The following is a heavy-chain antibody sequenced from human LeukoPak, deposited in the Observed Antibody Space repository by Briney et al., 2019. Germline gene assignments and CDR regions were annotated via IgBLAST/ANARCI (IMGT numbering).Heavy chain of an antibody. D-gene: IGHD4-23*01. CDR1: GCSISSGGYY. CDR3: ARTLGRSDYGGKGPDY. Sequence: SQTLSLTCTVSGCSISSGGYYWSWIRQHPGKGLEWIGYIYYSGSTYYNPSLKSRVTISVDTSENQFSLKLSSVTAADTAVYYCARTLGRSDYGGKGPDYWGQGTLVTVSS. J-gene: IGHJ4*02. CDR2: IYYSGST. V-gene: IGHV4-31*03.